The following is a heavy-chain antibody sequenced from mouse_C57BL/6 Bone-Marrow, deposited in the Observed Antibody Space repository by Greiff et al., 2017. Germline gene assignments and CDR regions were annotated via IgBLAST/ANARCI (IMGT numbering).Heavy chain of an antibody. CDR1: GYTFTSSG. Sequence: QVQLQQSGAELARPGASVKMSCKASGYTFTSSGISWVKQRTGQGLEWIGEIYPRSGITYYNEKFKGKATLTEDKSSSTAYMGLRSLTSGDSAVYFCAKKDDDWAYWGKGLWSLSLQ. D-gene: IGHD2-4*01. V-gene: IGHV1-81*01. CDR2: IYPRSGIT. J-gene: IGHJ3*01. CDR3: AKKDDDWAY.